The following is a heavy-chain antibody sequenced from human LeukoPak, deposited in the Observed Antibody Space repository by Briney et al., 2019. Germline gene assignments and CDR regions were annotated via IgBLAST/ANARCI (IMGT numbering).Heavy chain of an antibody. CDR2: VYYSGST. D-gene: IGHD3-9*01. V-gene: IGHV4-59*01. J-gene: IGHJ4*02. CDR3: ARGNTYYDILTGHTGYYFDY. CDR1: GGSISSYY. Sequence: SETLSLTCTVSGGSISSYYWSWIRQPPGKGLEWIGYVYYSGSTNYNPSLKSRVTISVDTSKNQFSLKLSSVTAADTAVYYCARGNTYYDILTGHTGYYFDYWGQGTLVTVSS.